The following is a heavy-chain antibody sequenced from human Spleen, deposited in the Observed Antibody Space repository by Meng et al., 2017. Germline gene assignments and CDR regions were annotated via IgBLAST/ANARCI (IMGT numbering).Heavy chain of an antibody. V-gene: IGHV3-33*01. CDR2: IWSDGSND. J-gene: IGHJ3*02. CDR1: GFNFNTYV. CDR3: AREALKSYAFDI. Sequence: LSLTCAASGFNFNTYVMHWVRQAPGKGLEWVAAIWSDGSNDNYADSVKGRFTISRDKSKNTLYLQMNSLRAEDTAVYYCAREALKSYAFDIWGQGTLVIVSS.